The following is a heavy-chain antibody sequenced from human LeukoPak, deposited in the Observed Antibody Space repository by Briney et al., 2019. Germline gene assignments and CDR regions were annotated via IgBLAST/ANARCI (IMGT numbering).Heavy chain of an antibody. CDR2: IYHSGNT. CDR1: GGSFSGYY. D-gene: IGHD3-10*01. CDR3: ARSLSPMLRGAPYY. V-gene: IGHV4-34*01. J-gene: IGHJ4*02. Sequence: SETLSLTCAVYGGSFSGYYWSWIRQPPGKGLEWIGEIYHSGNTNYNPSLRSRVTISLDKSKNQVSLMLTSVTAADTAVYYCARSLSPMLRGAPYYWGQGTLVTVSS.